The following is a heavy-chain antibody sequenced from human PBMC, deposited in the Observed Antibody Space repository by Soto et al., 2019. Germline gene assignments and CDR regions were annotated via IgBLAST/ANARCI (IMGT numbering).Heavy chain of an antibody. D-gene: IGHD1-1*01. J-gene: IGHJ4*02. Sequence: QVHLVQSGAEVKKPGASGKVSCKGSGYAFTTYGITWVRQAPGQGLEWMGWISAHNGNTNYAQKLQGRVTVTRDTSTSTAYMELRSLRSADTAVSYCARGRYGDYWGQGALVTVSS. CDR3: ARGRYGDY. CDR2: ISAHNGNT. CDR1: GYAFTTYG. V-gene: IGHV1-18*01.